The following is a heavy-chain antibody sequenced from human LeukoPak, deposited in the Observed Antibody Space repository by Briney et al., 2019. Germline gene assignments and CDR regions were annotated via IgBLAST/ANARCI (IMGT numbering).Heavy chain of an antibody. Sequence: ASVKVSCTASGYTFTDYYMHWVRQAPGQGLVWMAWINPNSGDTNYAQNFQGRVTMTRDTSIRTVYMELSRLTSDDTAVYYCARRGSSAYPDYWGQGTPVTVSS. D-gene: IGHD3-22*01. J-gene: IGHJ4*02. V-gene: IGHV1-2*02. CDR3: ARRGSSAYPDY. CDR1: GYTFTDYY. CDR2: INPNSGDT.